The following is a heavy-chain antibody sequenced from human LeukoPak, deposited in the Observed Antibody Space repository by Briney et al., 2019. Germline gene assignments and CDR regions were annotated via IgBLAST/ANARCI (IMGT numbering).Heavy chain of an antibody. CDR2: IYYSGST. CDR3: ARPAYDCGDWSPGGGWFDP. D-gene: IGHD4-17*01. J-gene: IGHJ5*02. Sequence: SETLSLTCTVSGGSISSSSYYWGWIRQPPGKGLEWIGSIYYSGSTYYNPSLKSRVTISVDTSKNQFSLKLSSVTAADTAVYYCARPAYDCGDWSPGGGWFDPWGQGTLVTVSS. CDR1: GGSISSSSYY. V-gene: IGHV4-39*01.